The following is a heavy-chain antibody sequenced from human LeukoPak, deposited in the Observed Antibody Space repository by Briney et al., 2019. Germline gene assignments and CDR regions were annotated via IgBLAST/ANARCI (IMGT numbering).Heavy chain of an antibody. CDR2: IYYSGST. CDR3: ARQNRYNWNYEGCYYYYMDV. CDR1: GGSISSSSYY. D-gene: IGHD1-7*01. J-gene: IGHJ6*03. Sequence: SETLSLTCTVSGGSISSSSYYWGWIRQPPGKGLEWIGSIYYSGSTYYNPSLKSRVTISVDTSKNQFSLKLSSVTAADTAVYYCARQNRYNWNYEGCYYYYMDVWGKGTTITVSS. V-gene: IGHV4-39*01.